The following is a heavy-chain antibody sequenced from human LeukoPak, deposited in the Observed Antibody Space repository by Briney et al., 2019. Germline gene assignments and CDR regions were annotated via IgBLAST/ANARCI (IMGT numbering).Heavy chain of an antibody. V-gene: IGHV3-7*01. D-gene: IGHD1-14*01. CDR3: TRDGLATSGSYGMDV. J-gene: IGHJ6*02. Sequence: GGSLRPSCAASGFTFSNFWMSWVRQAPGKGLEWVANIRDDGSGKYYVDSVKGRFTISRDSAKNSLYLQMISLRVEDTAVYYCTRDGLATSGSYGMDVWGQGTTVTVSS. CDR2: IRDDGSGK. CDR1: GFTFSNFW.